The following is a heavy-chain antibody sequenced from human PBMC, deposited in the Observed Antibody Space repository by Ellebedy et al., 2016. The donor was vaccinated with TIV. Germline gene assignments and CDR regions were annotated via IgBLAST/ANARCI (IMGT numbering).Heavy chain of an antibody. J-gene: IGHJ4*02. D-gene: IGHD1-14*01. CDR1: GLTFSSFA. V-gene: IGHV3-23*01. Sequence: GESLKISCAASGLTFSSFAMSWVRQDPGKGLEWVSHFSDSTYYADSVKGRFTISRDNSKNTLYLQINSLRVEDTAIYYCAKGRSGTYIHHAFDYWGQGTLVTVST. CDR3: AKGRSGTYIHHAFDY. CDR2: FSDST.